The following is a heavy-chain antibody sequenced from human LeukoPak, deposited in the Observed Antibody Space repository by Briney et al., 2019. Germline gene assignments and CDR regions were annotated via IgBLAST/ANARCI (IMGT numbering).Heavy chain of an antibody. J-gene: IGHJ4*02. CDR2: ISWNSGII. CDR1: GFTFDDYA. V-gene: IGHV3-9*03. CDR3: AKTNWSDYYFDY. Sequence: GESLRLSCEASGFTFDDYAMHWVRQAPGKGLEWVSSISWNSGIIGYADSVKGRFTISRDNAKNSLYLQMNSLRAEDMALYYCAKTNWSDYYFDYWGQGTLVTVSS. D-gene: IGHD1-20*01.